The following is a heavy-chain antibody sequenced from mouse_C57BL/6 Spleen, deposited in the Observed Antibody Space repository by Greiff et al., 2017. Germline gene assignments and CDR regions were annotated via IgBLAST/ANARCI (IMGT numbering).Heavy chain of an antibody. V-gene: IGHV10-1*01. CDR1: GFSFNTYA. D-gene: IGHD2-5*01. J-gene: IGHJ1*03. CDR3: VGHEDYYSKEWYFDV. Sequence: EVKLMESGGGLVQPKGSLKLSCAASGFSFNTYAMNWVRQAPGKGLEWVARIRSKSNNYATYYADSVKDRFTISRDDSESMLYLQMNNLKTDDTAMDYCVGHEDYYSKEWYFDVWGTGTTVTVSS. CDR2: IRSKSNNYAT.